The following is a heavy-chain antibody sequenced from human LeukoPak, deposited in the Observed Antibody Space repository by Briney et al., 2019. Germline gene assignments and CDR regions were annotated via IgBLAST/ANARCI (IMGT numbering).Heavy chain of an antibody. CDR2: IYYSGST. Sequence: PSETLSLTCPVSGGSISSGDYYWSWIRQPPGKGLEWIGYIYYSGSTYYNPSLKSRVTISVDTSKNQFSLKLSSVTAADTAVYYCARDLVRWYSYYMDVWGKGTTVTVSS. CDR1: GGSISSGDYY. V-gene: IGHV4-30-4*08. J-gene: IGHJ6*03. D-gene: IGHD4-23*01. CDR3: ARDLVRWYSYYMDV.